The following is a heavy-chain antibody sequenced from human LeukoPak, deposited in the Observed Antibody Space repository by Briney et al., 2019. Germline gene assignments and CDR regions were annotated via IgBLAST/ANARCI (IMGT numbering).Heavy chain of an antibody. D-gene: IGHD3-22*01. V-gene: IGHV1-69*04. CDR2: IIPILGIA. CDR1: GGTFSSYA. CDR3: VRDIEEYYYDSSGSLRY. J-gene: IGHJ4*02. Sequence: SVKVSCKASGGTFSSYAISWVRQAPGQGLEWMGRIIPILGIANYAQKFQGRVTITADKSTSTAYMELSSLRSEDTAVYYCVRDIEEYYYDSSGSLRYWGQGTLVTVSS.